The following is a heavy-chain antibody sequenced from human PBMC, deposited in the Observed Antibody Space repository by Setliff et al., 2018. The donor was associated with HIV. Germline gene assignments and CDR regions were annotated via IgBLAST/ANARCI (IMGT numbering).Heavy chain of an antibody. J-gene: IGHJ5*02. D-gene: IGHD2-15*01. V-gene: IGHV4-39*07. Sequence: SETLSLTCTVSGGSISSSSYYWGWIRQPPGKGLEWIGSIYYSGSTYYNPSLKSRVTISVDTSKNEFSLKLSSVTAADTAVYYCARAHAPIVVVVAATVGWFDPWGQGTLVTVSS. CDR1: GGSISSSSYY. CDR3: ARAHAPIVVVVAATVGWFDP. CDR2: IYYSGST.